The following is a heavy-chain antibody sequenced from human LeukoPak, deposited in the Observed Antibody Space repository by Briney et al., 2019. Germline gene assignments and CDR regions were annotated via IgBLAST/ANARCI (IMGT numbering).Heavy chain of an antibody. J-gene: IGHJ4*02. V-gene: IGHV3-30-3*01. CDR3: ARDHAPYYYYFDY. CDR2: ISYDGSNK. CDR1: GFTFSSYA. Sequence: GSLRLSCAASGFTFSSYAMHWVRQAPGKGLEWVAVISYDGSNKYYADSVKGRFTISRDNSKNTLYLQMNSLRAEDTAVYYCARDHAPYYYYFDYWGQGTLVTVSS. D-gene: IGHD3-10*01.